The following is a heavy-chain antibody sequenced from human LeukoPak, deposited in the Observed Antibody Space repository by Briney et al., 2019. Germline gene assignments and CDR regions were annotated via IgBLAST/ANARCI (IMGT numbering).Heavy chain of an antibody. J-gene: IGHJ4*02. CDR3: ARGGYLSFDY. Sequence: PGGSLRLSCAASGFTFSDYWMHWVRQAPGKGLVWVSRINNDGSGTTYADSVKGRFTISRDNARNTLYLQMNSLRAEDTAVYYCARGGYLSFDYWGQGALVTVSS. CDR2: INNDGSGT. CDR1: GFTFSDYW. D-gene: IGHD3-16*02. V-gene: IGHV3-74*01.